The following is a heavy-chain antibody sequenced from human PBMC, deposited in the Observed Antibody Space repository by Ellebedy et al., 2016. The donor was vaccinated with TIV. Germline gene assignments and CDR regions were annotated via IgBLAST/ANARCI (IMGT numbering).Heavy chain of an antibody. CDR3: AREHRGYCSGGSCLTWDY. J-gene: IGHJ4*02. D-gene: IGHD2-15*01. V-gene: IGHV1-2*02. CDR2: INPNSGGT. CDR1: GYTFTGSY. Sequence: AASVKVSCKASGYTFTGSYMHWVRHAPGQGLEWMGWINPNSGGTNYAQKFQGRVTMTRDTSLSTAYRALSRLRSDDTAVYYCAREHRGYCSGGSCLTWDYWGQGTLVTVSS.